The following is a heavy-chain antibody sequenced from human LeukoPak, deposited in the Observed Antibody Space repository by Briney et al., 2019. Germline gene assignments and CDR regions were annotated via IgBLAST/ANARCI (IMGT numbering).Heavy chain of an antibody. V-gene: IGHV4-39*01. CDR2: IHYSGNS. CDR3: VRHISANTGYFDS. Sequence: SETLSLTCTISDGSVSSGTYYWGWIRQSPGKGLEWIGSIHYSGNSYYNPSLKSRAAIFVDTSRDQVSMDLSYVTAADTALYYCVRHISANTGYFDSCGQGTLVTVSS. CDR1: DGSVSSGTYY. J-gene: IGHJ4*02.